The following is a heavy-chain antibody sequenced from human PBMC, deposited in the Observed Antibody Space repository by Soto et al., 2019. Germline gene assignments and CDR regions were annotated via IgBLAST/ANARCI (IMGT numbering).Heavy chain of an antibody. CDR1: GGSFSGYY. CDR3: AGSGYYHNSGMDV. V-gene: IGHV4-34*01. D-gene: IGHD3-22*01. Sequence: SETLSLTCAIYGGSFSGYYWTWVRQPPGKGLEWIGGSNHRGSTNYNPSLKSRVTISVDTSKNQFSLKLSSVTAADTAVYYCAGSGYYHNSGMDVWGQGTTVTVSS. CDR2: SNHRGST. J-gene: IGHJ6*02.